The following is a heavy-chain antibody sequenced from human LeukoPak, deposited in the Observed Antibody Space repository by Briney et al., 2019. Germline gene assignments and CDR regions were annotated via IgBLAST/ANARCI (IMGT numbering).Heavy chain of an antibody. CDR3: ARGLIYSPNWFDP. D-gene: IGHD4-11*01. CDR2: VKEDGSEK. V-gene: IGHV3-7*02. Sequence: GGSLRLSCAASGFIFTTYWMSWVRQAPGKGLEWVANVKEDGSEKYYADSVKGRFTISRDNAKNSVYLQMNSLRAEDTAVYYCARGLIYSPNWFDPWGQGTLVTVSS. CDR1: GFIFTTYW. J-gene: IGHJ5*02.